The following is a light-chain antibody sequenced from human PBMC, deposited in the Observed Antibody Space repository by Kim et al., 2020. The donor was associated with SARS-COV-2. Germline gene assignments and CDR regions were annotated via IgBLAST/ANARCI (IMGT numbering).Light chain of an antibody. CDR3: QAWDSSTHNYV. Sequence: SSELTQDPAVSVALGQTVRITCQGDSLRSYYASWYQQKPGQAPVLVIYGKNNRPSGIPDRFSGSSSGNTASLTITGAQAEDEADYYCQAWDSSTHNYVFG. CDR2: GKN. V-gene: IGLV3-19*01. J-gene: IGLJ1*01. CDR1: SLRSYY.